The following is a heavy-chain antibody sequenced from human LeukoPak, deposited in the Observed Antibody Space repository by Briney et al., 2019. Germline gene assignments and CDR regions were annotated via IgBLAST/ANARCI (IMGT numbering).Heavy chain of an antibody. CDR1: GGSFSGYY. Sequence: SETLSLTCAICGGSFSGYYWSWIRQPPGKGLEWIGEINHSGSTNYNPSLKSRVTISVDTSKNQFSLKLSSVTAADTAVYYCARGRGKGLSDYWGQGTLVTVS. D-gene: IGHD2-2*01. CDR2: INHSGST. V-gene: IGHV4-34*01. J-gene: IGHJ4*02. CDR3: ARGRGKGLSDY.